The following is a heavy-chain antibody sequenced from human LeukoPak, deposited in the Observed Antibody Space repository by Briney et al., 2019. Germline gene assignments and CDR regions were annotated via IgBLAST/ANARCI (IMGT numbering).Heavy chain of an antibody. CDR3: ARSYMATMPFDC. CDR1: GGSISSYY. D-gene: IGHD5-24*01. Sequence: SETLSLTCTVSGGSISSYYWSWIRQPPGKGLEWIGYIYYSGSTNYNPSLKSRVTISVDTSKNQFSLKLSSVTAADTAVYYCARSYMATMPFDCWGQGTLVTVSS. CDR2: IYYSGST. V-gene: IGHV4-59*08. J-gene: IGHJ4*02.